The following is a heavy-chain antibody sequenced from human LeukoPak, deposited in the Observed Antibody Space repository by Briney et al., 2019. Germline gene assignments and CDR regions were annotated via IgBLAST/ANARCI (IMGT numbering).Heavy chain of an antibody. D-gene: IGHD2-15*01. J-gene: IGHJ6*03. V-gene: IGHV3-30*02. Sequence: GGSLRLSCAASGFTFRSCGMHWVRQAPGKGLEWVAIIRYDGTNKYYADSVKGRFTISRDNSKNTLYLQMNSLRAEDTAVYYCARVLRYCSGGNCYSGGLGYMDVWGKGTTVTISS. CDR3: ARVLRYCSGGNCYSGGLGYMDV. CDR1: GFTFRSCG. CDR2: IRYDGTNK.